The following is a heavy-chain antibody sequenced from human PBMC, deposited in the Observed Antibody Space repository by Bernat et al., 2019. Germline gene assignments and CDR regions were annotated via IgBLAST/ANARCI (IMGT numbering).Heavy chain of an antibody. D-gene: IGHD5-12*01. CDR2: FYYTGNS. CDR1: GGSISSDSYS. V-gene: IGHV4-39*01. Sequence: QLQLQESGPGLVKPSETLSLTCTVPGGSISSDSYSWGWIRQPPGKGLGWIGSFYYTGNSYYSPSLRSRVTISVDTSKNQFSLQLSSVTAADTAVYYCARQSGGYDSHYYYYMDVWGKGTTVTVSS. J-gene: IGHJ6*03. CDR3: ARQSGGYDSHYYYYMDV.